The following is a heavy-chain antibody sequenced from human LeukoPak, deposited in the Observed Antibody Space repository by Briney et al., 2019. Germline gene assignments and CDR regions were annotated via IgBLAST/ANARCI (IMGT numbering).Heavy chain of an antibody. CDR1: GGSISSYY. CDR2: IYYSGST. CDR3: ARLGPLSAFDI. Sequence: SETLSLTCTVSGGSISSYYWSWIRQPPGKGLEWIGYIYYSGSTNYNPSLKSRVTISVDTSKNQFSLKLGSVTAADTAVYYCARLGPLSAFDIWGQGTMVTVSS. J-gene: IGHJ3*02. V-gene: IGHV4-59*08.